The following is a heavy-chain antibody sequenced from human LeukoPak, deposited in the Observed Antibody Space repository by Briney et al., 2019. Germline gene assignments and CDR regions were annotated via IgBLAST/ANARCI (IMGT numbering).Heavy chain of an antibody. CDR1: GGSISSYY. CDR3: ARFYGSGSSLAAFDI. CDR2: IYYSGST. Sequence: SETLSLTCTVSGGSISSYYWSWIRQPPGKGLEWIGYIYYSGSTNYNPSLKSRVTISVDTSKNQFSLKLSSVTAADTAVYYCARFYGSGSSLAAFDIWGQGTMVTVSS. J-gene: IGHJ3*02. D-gene: IGHD3-10*01. V-gene: IGHV4-59*08.